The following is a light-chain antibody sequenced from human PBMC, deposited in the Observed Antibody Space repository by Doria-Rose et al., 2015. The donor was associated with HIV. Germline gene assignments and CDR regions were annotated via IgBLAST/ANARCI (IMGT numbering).Light chain of an antibody. V-gene: IGLV1-40*01. CDR3: QSYDSSLSGYV. CDR1: SSNIGAGYD. CDR2: GNI. Sequence: QTVVTQEPSVSEAPGQRVTISCTGSSSNIGAGYDVHWYQQLPGTAPKLLIYGNINRPSGVPDRISVSKPGTSASLAITGLQAEDEADYYCQSYDSSLSGYVFGTGTKVTVL. J-gene: IGLJ1*01.